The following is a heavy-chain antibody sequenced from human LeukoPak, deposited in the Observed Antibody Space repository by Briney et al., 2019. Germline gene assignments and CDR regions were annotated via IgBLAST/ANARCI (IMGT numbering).Heavy chain of an antibody. Sequence: SETLSLTCTVSGGSISSSSYYWGWIRQPPGKGLEWIGSIYYSGSTYYNPSLKSRVTISVDTSKNQSSLKLSSVTAADTAVYYCARQGIVVVVATPETYFDYWGQGTLVTVSS. CDR2: IYYSGST. D-gene: IGHD2-15*01. CDR3: ARQGIVVVVATPETYFDY. J-gene: IGHJ4*02. CDR1: GGSISSSSYY. V-gene: IGHV4-39*01.